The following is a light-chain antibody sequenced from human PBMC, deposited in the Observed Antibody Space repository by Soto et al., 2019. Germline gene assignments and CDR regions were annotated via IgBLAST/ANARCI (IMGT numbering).Light chain of an antibody. Sequence: QSVLTQSPSASASLGASVKLICTLSSGHSNYAIAWHQQQPEKGPRYLMRVNGDGSHNKGDGIPDRFSGSSSGAERYLTISSLQSEDEADYYCQTWGTGIKVVFGGGTKLTVL. J-gene: IGLJ2*01. V-gene: IGLV4-69*01. CDR1: SGHSNYA. CDR3: QTWGTGIKVV. CDR2: VNGDGSH.